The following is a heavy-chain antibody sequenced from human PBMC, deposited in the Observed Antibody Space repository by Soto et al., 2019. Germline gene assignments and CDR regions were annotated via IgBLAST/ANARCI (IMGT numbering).Heavy chain of an antibody. V-gene: IGHV1-69*12. CDR3: ARGKGTYDILTGGLDY. D-gene: IGHD3-9*01. CDR2: IIPIFGTA. Sequence: QVQLVQSGAEVKKPGSSVKVSCKASGGTFSSYAISWVRQAPGQGLEWMGGIIPIFGTANYAKKFQGRVTLTADESTSTAYMELSSLRSEDTAVYYCARGKGTYDILTGGLDYWGQGTLVTVSS. J-gene: IGHJ4*02. CDR1: GGTFSSYA.